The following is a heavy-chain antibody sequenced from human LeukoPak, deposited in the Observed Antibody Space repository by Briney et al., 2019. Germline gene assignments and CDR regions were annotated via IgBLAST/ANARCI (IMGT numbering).Heavy chain of an antibody. J-gene: IGHJ4*02. CDR2: IYFSGTT. CDR3: GGSKVNWETFDS. Sequence: SETLSLTCIVSGGSISSSTYYWGWIRQPPGKGLEWIGHIYFSGTTYSNPSLKSRVTISVDTSKNQISLKLNSVTAADTAIHYWGGSKVNWETFDSWGQGTLVTVSS. CDR1: GGSISSSTYY. V-gene: IGHV4-39*03. D-gene: IGHD7-27*01.